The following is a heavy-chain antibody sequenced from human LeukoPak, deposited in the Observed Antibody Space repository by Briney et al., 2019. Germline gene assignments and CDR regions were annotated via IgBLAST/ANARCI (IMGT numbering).Heavy chain of an antibody. CDR2: IIPILGIA. CDR3: ARSQVGANDFDY. Sequence: ASVTLSCKASGGTFSSYAISWVRQAPGQGLEWMGRIIPILGIANYAQKFQGRVTITADKSTSTAYMELSSLRSEDTAVYYCARSQVGANDFDYWGQGTLVTDCS. J-gene: IGHJ4*02. D-gene: IGHD1-26*01. CDR1: GGTFSSYA. V-gene: IGHV1-69*04.